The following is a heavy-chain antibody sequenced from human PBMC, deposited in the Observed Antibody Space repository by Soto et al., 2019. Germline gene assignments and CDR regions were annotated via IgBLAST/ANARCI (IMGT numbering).Heavy chain of an antibody. CDR3: ASGCSSTSCHYYYYFGMDV. CDR2: IYYSGST. CDR1: GGSISSGGYY. D-gene: IGHD2-2*01. Sequence: SETLSLTCTVSGGSISSGGYYWSWIRQHPGKGLEWIGYIYYSGSTYYNPSLKSRVTISVDTSKNQFSLKLSSVTAADTAVYYGASGCSSTSCHYYYYFGMDVWGQGTTVTV. J-gene: IGHJ6*02. V-gene: IGHV4-31*03.